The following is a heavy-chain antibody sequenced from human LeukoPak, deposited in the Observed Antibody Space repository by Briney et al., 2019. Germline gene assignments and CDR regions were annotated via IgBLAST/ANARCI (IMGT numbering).Heavy chain of an antibody. D-gene: IGHD2/OR15-2a*01. CDR3: VSFYETY. CDR2: INSDGSWT. CDR1: GFTFSRFS. Sequence: GGSLRLSCAASGFTFSRFSMHWVRQVPGKGLVWVSHINSDGSWTSYADSVKGRFTISKDNAKNTVYLQMNSLRAEDTAVYYCVSFYETYWGRGTLVTVSS. V-gene: IGHV3-74*01. J-gene: IGHJ4*02.